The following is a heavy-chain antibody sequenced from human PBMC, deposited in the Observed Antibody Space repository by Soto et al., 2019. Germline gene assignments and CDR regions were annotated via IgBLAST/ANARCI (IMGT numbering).Heavy chain of an antibody. CDR2: ISSSSSTI. J-gene: IGHJ6*02. D-gene: IGHD2-2*01. V-gene: IGHV3-48*02. CDR3: ARDLGYCSSTSCYAIYYYYYGMDV. CDR1: GFTFSSYS. Sequence: GGSLRLSCAASGFTFSSYSMNWVRQAPGKGLEWVSYISSSSSTIYYADSVKGRFTISRDNAKNSLYLQMNSLRDEDTAVYYCARDLGYCSSTSCYAIYYYYYGMDVWGQGTTVTVS.